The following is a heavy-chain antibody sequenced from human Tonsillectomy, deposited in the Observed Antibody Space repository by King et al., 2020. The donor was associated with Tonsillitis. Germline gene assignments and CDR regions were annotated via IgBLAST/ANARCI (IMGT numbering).Heavy chain of an antibody. CDR3: AKGGDYYDSSGFDY. J-gene: IGHJ4*02. V-gene: IGHV1-18*04. D-gene: IGHD3-22*01. Sequence: QLVQSGAEVKKPGASVKVSCKASGYTFTSYGITWVRQAPGQGLEWMGWIRVYNGNTNYAQKFQGRVTMTTDTSTSTAYMELRSLRSDATAVYYFAKGGDYYDSSGFDYWGQGTLVTVSS. CDR2: IRVYNGNT. CDR1: GYTFTSYG.